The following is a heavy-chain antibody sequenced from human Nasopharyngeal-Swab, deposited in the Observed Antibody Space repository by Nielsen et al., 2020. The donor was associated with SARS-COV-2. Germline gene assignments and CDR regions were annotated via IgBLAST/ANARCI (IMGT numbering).Heavy chain of an antibody. V-gene: IGHV5-51*01. J-gene: IGHJ6*02. CDR2: IFPGDSDT. CDR3: AIGAAVGTLFHGMDV. Sequence: GESLKISCKGSGYIFTNYWIAWVRQAPGKGLECMGTIFPGDSDTRYSPSFEGRVTISVDQSITTAYLHWTSLKASDTAKYYCAIGAAVGTLFHGMDVWGQGTMATVSS. CDR1: GYIFTNYW. D-gene: IGHD1-26*01.